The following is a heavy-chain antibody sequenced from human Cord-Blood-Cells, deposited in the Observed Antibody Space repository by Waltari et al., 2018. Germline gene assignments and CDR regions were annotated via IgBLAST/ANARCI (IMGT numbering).Heavy chain of an antibody. V-gene: IGHV3-7*05. J-gene: IGHJ4*02. CDR1: GFTFSSYW. CDR3: ARDSADYYDSSGYYYRDY. D-gene: IGHD3-22*01. Sequence: EVQLVESGGGLVQPGGSLRLSCAASGFTFSSYWMSWVRQAPGKGLEWVANIKQDGSEKDDVESVKGRFTIYRDNAKNSLYLQMNSLRAEDTAVYYCARDSADYYDSSGYYYRDYWGQGTLVTVSS. CDR2: IKQDGSEK.